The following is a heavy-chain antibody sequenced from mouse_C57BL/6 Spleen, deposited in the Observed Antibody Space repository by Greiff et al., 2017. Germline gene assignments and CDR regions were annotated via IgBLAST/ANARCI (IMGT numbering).Heavy chain of an antibody. CDR3: ARLGYDYAFAY. V-gene: IGHV5-9*01. D-gene: IGHD2-4*01. J-gene: IGHJ3*01. CDR2: ISGGGGNT. CDR1: GFTFSSYT. Sequence: EVQGVESGGGLVKPGGSLKLSCAASGFTFSSYTMSWVRQTPEKRLEWVATISGGGGNTYYPDSVKGRFTISRDNAKNTLYLQMSSLRSEDTALYYCARLGYDYAFAYWGQGTLVTVSA.